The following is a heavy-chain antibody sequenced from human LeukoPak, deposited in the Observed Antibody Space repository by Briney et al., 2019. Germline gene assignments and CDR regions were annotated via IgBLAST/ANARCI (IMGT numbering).Heavy chain of an antibody. CDR2: ISGSGGST. CDR3: ARARDSSRRGVWFDP. J-gene: IGHJ5*02. D-gene: IGHD6-13*01. CDR1: GFTFSSNA. V-gene: IGHV3-23*01. Sequence: GGSLRLSCAASGFTFSSNAMSWVRQAPGKGLEWVSYISGSGGSTYYADSVKGRFTISRDNAKNSLYLQMNSLRAEDTAVYYCARARDSSRRGVWFDPWGQGTLVTVSS.